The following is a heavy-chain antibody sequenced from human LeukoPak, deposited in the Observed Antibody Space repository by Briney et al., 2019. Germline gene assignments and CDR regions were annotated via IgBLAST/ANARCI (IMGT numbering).Heavy chain of an antibody. V-gene: IGHV3-23*01. CDR1: GFTFSSYS. Sequence: GGSLRLSCAASGFTFSSYSMNWVRQAPGKGLEWVSSITRDGVSTYYADSVKGRFTISRDTSTNTLYLQMNSLRADDTAVYYCAKEVRPNDSWGQGTLVIVSS. CDR2: ITRDGVST. CDR3: AKEVRPNDS. D-gene: IGHD3-16*01. J-gene: IGHJ5*02.